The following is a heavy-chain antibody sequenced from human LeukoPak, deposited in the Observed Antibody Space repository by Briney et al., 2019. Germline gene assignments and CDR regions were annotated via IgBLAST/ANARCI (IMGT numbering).Heavy chain of an antibody. CDR2: VGTGFDT. J-gene: IGHJ4*02. V-gene: IGHV3-23*01. CDR1: GFTFSSHA. D-gene: IGHD1-1*01. Sequence: SGGSLRLSCAASGFTFSSHAMSWVRQGPGKRLEWVSTVGTGFDTYYADSLKGRLTISRDNSKNTLYLQMNSLRAEDTAVYYCAKSPYTDYWGQGTLVTVSS. CDR3: AKSPYTDY.